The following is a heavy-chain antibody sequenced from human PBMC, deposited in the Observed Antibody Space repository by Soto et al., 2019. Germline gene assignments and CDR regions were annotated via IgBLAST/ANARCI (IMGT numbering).Heavy chain of an antibody. V-gene: IGHV4-34*01. CDR2: INHSGTT. CDR3: ARNRVATNRLAQFEY. Sequence: SSTXSLTCSFSVCSFISYYFNWIRHPPGRGLEWVGEINHSGTTNYNPSLESRINISLDASKNHFSLTLTSVTAADTAVYYCARNRVATNRLAQFEYWGQGALVTVSS. J-gene: IGHJ4*02. D-gene: IGHD5-12*01. CDR1: VCSFISYY.